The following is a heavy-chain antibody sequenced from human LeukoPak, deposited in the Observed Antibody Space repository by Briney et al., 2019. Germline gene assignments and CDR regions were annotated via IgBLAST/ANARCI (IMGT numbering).Heavy chain of an antibody. CDR3: ARDRYDSSGYLYYFDY. J-gene: IGHJ4*02. CDR1: GFTFSGYA. D-gene: IGHD3-22*01. Sequence: GRSLRLSCAASGFTFSGYAMHWVRQAPGKGLEWVAVISYDGSNKYYADSVKGRFTISRDNSKNTLYLQMNSLRAEDTAVYYCARDRYDSSGYLYYFDYWGQGTLVTVSS. CDR2: ISYDGSNK. V-gene: IGHV3-30-3*01.